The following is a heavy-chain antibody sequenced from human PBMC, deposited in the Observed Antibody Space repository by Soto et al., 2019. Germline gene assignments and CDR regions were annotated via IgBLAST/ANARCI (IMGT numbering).Heavy chain of an antibody. CDR3: ARALVGATRSAFDI. CDR2: ISYDGSNK. D-gene: IGHD1-26*01. CDR1: GFTLSSYA. Sequence: QVQLVESGGGVVQPGRSLRLSCAASGFTLSSYAMHWVRQAPGKGLEWVAVISYDGSNKYYADSVKGRFTISRDNSKNTLYLQMNSLRAEDTAVYYCARALVGATRSAFDIWGQGTMVTVSS. V-gene: IGHV3-30*14. J-gene: IGHJ3*02.